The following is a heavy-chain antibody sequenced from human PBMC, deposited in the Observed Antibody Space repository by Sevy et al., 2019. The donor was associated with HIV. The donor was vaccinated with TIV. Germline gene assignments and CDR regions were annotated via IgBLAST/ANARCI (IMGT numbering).Heavy chain of an antibody. Sequence: GGSLRLSCAVSGFTFSSYAMSWVRQAPGKGLEWVSGISGSGGSTYYADSVKGRFTISRENSKNTLYLQMNSLRAEDTAVYYCAKAASSTMIVVVSYYFDYWGQGTLVTVSS. V-gene: IGHV3-23*01. D-gene: IGHD3-22*01. CDR2: ISGSGGST. J-gene: IGHJ4*02. CDR3: AKAASSTMIVVVSYYFDY. CDR1: GFTFSSYA.